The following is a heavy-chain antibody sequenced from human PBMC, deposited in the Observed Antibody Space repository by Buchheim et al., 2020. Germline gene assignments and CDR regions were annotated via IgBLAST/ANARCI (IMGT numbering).Heavy chain of an antibody. Sequence: QVQLQESGPGLVKPSQTLSLTCTVSGGSISSGDYYWSWIRQPPGKGLEWIGYIYYSGSTYYNPSLKSRVTIPVDTSKNQFSLKLSSVTAADTAVYYCARDSWFGELLAPDYYYGMDVWGQGTT. CDR3: ARDSWFGELLAPDYYYGMDV. D-gene: IGHD3-10*01. J-gene: IGHJ6*02. V-gene: IGHV4-30-4*01. CDR2: IYYSGST. CDR1: GGSISSGDYY.